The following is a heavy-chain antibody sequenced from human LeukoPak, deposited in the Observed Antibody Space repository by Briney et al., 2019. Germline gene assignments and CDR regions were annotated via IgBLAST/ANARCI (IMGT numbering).Heavy chain of an antibody. CDR2: IKQDGSEK. D-gene: IGHD3-3*01. J-gene: IGHJ4*02. CDR1: GFTFSSYW. CDR3: ARDRVYYDFWSGSYYFDY. V-gene: IGHV3-7*01. Sequence: GGSLRLSCAASGFTFSSYWMSWVRQAPGKGLEWVANIKQDGSEKYYVDSVKGRFTISRDNAKNSLYLQMNSLRAEDTAVYYCARDRVYYDFWSGSYYFDYWGQGTLVTVSS.